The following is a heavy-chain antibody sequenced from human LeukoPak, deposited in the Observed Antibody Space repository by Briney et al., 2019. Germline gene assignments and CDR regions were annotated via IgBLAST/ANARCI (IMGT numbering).Heavy chain of an antibody. D-gene: IGHD3-10*01. J-gene: IGHJ4*02. CDR1: GFTFSSYS. Sequence: GGSLRLSCAASGFTFSSYSMNWVRQAPGKGLEWVSSISSSSSYIYYADSVKGRFTISRDNAKNSLYLQMNSLRAEDTAVYYCAPYYYGSGSPGIDYWGQGTLVTVSS. CDR3: APYYYGSGSPGIDY. V-gene: IGHV3-21*01. CDR2: ISSSSSYI.